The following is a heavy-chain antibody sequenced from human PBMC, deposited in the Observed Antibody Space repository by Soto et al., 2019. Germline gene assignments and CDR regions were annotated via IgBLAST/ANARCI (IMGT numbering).Heavy chain of an antibody. CDR2: IYYSGST. J-gene: IGHJ3*02. CDR1: GGSISRSSYY. CDR3: ARPIHVLRFLEWPRGDAFDI. D-gene: IGHD3-3*01. V-gene: IGHV4-39*01. Sequence: PSETLSPTCTVSGGSISRSSYYWGWIRQPPGKGLEWIGSIYYSGSTYYNPSLKSRVTISVDTSKNQFSLKLSSVTAADTAVYYCARPIHVLRFLEWPRGDAFDIWGQGTMVTVSS.